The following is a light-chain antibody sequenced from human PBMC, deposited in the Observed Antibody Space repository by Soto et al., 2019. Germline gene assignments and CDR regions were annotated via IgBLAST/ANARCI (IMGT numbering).Light chain of an antibody. J-gene: IGLJ1*01. CDR2: EGS. Sequence: QSALTQPASVSGSPGQSITISCTGTSSDVGSYNLVSWYQQHPGKAPKLMIYEGSKRPTGVSNRFSGSKSANTASLTISGLQPEDEAEYYCSAYAGSNNFVFGSGTKLTVL. CDR3: SAYAGSNNFV. CDR1: SSDVGSYNL. V-gene: IGLV2-23*01.